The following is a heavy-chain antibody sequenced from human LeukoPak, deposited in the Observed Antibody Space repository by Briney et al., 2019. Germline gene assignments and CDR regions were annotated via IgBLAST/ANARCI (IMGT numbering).Heavy chain of an antibody. CDR3: ARDPGLMRAAACGDY. J-gene: IGHJ4*02. CDR1: GFSFSNYV. D-gene: IGHD6-13*01. CDR2: IMPNGETR. V-gene: IGHV3-64*01. Sequence: GGSLRLSCAASGFSFSNYVMHWVRQAPGKGLEYVSAIMPNGETRGYANSMKGRFTISRDNSKNSLYLQLSSLRAEDTAVYYCARDPGLMRAAACGDYWGQGTLVIVSS.